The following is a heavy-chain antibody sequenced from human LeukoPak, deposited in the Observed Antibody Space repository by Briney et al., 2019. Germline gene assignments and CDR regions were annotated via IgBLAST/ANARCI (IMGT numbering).Heavy chain of an antibody. D-gene: IGHD4-17*01. Sequence: PSETLSLTCSVPGGSLSSHYWSWIRQPPGKGLEWIGYIYYSGSTKYNPSLKSRVTISVDTSKNQFSLKLSSVTAADTAVYYCARGGTTVTPGLLWFDPWGQGTLVTVSS. CDR2: IYYSGST. CDR3: ARGGTTVTPGLLWFDP. CDR1: GGSLSSHY. V-gene: IGHV4-59*11. J-gene: IGHJ5*02.